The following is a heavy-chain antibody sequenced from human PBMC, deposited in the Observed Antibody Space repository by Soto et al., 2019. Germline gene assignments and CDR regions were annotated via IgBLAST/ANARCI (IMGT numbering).Heavy chain of an antibody. D-gene: IGHD3-3*01. J-gene: IGHJ6*02. Sequence: GASVKVSCKASGGTFSSYAISWVRQAPGQGLEWMGGIIPIFGTANYAQKFQGRVTITADESTSTAYMELSSLRSEDTAVYYCASEGIESGPKMDVWGQGTKVTVYS. CDR2: IIPIFGTA. CDR3: ASEGIESGPKMDV. V-gene: IGHV1-69*13. CDR1: GGTFSSYA.